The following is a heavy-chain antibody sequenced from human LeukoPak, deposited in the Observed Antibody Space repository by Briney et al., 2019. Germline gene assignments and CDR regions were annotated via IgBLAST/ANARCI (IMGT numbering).Heavy chain of an antibody. CDR1: GFTFSSYG. J-gene: IGHJ4*02. V-gene: IGHV3-30*18. Sequence: PGGSLRLSCAASGFTFSSYGMHWVRQAPGKGLEWVAVISYDGSNKYYADSVKGRFTISRDNSKNTLYLQMNSLRAEDTAVYYCAKDAYVGYCSGGSCLMNNYWGQGTLVTVSS. CDR2: ISYDGSNK. D-gene: IGHD2-15*01. CDR3: AKDAYVGYCSGGSCLMNNY.